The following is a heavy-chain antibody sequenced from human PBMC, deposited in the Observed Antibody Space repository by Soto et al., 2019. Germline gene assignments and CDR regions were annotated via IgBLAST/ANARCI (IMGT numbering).Heavy chain of an antibody. D-gene: IGHD5-12*01. CDR2: ISAYNGNT. CDR1: GYTFTSYG. Sequence: ASVKVSFKASGYTFTSYGISWVRQAPGQGLEWMGWISAYNGNTNYAQKLQGRVTMTTDTSTSTAYMELRSLRSDDTAVYYCARDTYSGYDPGFDYWGQGTLVTVSS. CDR3: ARDTYSGYDPGFDY. V-gene: IGHV1-18*01. J-gene: IGHJ4*02.